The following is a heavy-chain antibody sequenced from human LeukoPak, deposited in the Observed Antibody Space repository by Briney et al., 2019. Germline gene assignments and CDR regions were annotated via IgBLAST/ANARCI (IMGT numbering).Heavy chain of an antibody. CDR2: IYYTGTF. V-gene: IGHV4-39*01. Sequence: PGGSLRLSCAASGFTFSSYEMNWVRQAPGKGLEWIGTIYYTGTFNHNPSVKRRVTTTVDTSKNQFSLRLRSVTAADTAVYYCARPGYSGYVTYWGQGTLVTVSS. CDR1: GFTFSSYE. D-gene: IGHD5-12*01. J-gene: IGHJ4*02. CDR3: ARPGYSGYVTY.